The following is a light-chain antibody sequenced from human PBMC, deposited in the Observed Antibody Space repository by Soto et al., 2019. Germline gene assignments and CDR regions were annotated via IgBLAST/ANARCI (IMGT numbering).Light chain of an antibody. V-gene: IGLV2-14*01. Sequence: QSALNQPASVSGAPGPSIPISCTGTSSDVGGYSYVSWYQQHPGKAPKLMIYDISNRPSGVSNRFSGSKSGNTASLTISGLQPEDEADYYCSSYTSSSTYVFGTGTKVTVL. CDR2: DIS. CDR1: SSDVGGYSY. CDR3: SSYTSSSTYV. J-gene: IGLJ1*01.